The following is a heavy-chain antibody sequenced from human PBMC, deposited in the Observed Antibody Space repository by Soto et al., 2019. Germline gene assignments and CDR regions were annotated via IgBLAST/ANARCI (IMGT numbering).Heavy chain of an antibody. J-gene: IGHJ5*02. CDR1: GYTLTELS. CDR3: VTVSPVTYSSSWSNWFDP. D-gene: IGHD6-13*01. V-gene: IGHV1-24*01. Sequence: ASVKVSCKVSGYTLTELSMHWVRQAPGKGLEWMGGFDPEDGETIYAQKFQGRVTMTEDTSTDTAYMELSSLRSEDTAVYYCVTVSPVTYSSSWSNWFDPWGQGTLVTVPQ. CDR2: FDPEDGET.